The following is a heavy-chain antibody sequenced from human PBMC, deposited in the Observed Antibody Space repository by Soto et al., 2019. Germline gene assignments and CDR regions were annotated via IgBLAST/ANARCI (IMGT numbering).Heavy chain of an antibody. CDR3: VKGRGATNWIKYCFDY. D-gene: IGHD1-1*01. CDR1: GFTFSSYS. V-gene: IGHV3-23*01. Sequence: EVQLLESGGGLVQTGGTLRLSCAASGFTFSSYSMNWVRQAPGKGLKWVSGISGPGTNTYYADSVRGRFTISRDNSNNTLYLQMNGLRAEDTALFYCVKGRGATNWIKYCFDYCGLRTLVTVAS. J-gene: IGHJ4*02. CDR2: ISGPGTNT.